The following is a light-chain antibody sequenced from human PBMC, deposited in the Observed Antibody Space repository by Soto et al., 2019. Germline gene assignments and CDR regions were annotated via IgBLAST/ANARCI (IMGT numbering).Light chain of an antibody. J-gene: IGKJ5*01. Sequence: DIQMTQSPSSLSASVGDRVTITCRASQSISSYLNWYQQKPGKAPKLLIYAASSLQSGVPSRFSGSGSGTDFTLTISNLQPEDFATYYCQQLHSYPFTFGQGTRLEIK. CDR2: AAS. CDR3: QQLHSYPFT. V-gene: IGKV1-39*01. CDR1: QSISSY.